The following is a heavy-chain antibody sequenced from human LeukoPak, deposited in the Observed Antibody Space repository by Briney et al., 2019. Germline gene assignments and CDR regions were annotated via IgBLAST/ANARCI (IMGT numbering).Heavy chain of an antibody. CDR2: ISHDGRRK. D-gene: IGHD5-12*01. Sequence: GRSLRLSCAASGFTFDTYSFHWVRQAPGEGLDWVALISHDGRRKYYGDAVKGRFTISRDDSKNTLSLQMSSLRTEDSSVYYCARDPSFSRGFNFVLSSWGQGTLVTVSS. V-gene: IGHV3-30*04. CDR3: ARDPSFSRGFNFVLSS. CDR1: GFTFDTYS. J-gene: IGHJ5*02.